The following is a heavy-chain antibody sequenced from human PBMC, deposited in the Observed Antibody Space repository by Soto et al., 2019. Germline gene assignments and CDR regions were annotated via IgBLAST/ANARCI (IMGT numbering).Heavy chain of an antibody. CDR1: GFSLSTSGVG. CDR2: IYWDDDK. V-gene: IGHV2-5*02. Sequence: QITLKESGPTLVKPTQTLTLTCTFSGFSLSTSGVGVGWIRQPPGKALEGLAFIYWDDDKRYSPSLKSRLTMTKSTSKNQVVLTMTNMDPVDTATYYCAHGRVVPAKGNNWFDTWGQGTLVIVSS. J-gene: IGHJ5*02. D-gene: IGHD2-15*01. CDR3: AHGRVVPAKGNNWFDT.